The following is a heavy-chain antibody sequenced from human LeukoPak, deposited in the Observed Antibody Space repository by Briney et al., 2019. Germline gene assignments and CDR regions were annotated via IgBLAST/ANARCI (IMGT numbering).Heavy chain of an antibody. CDR1: GGSFSGYY. Sequence: SETLSLTCAVYGGSFSGYYWIWIRQPPGKGLEWIGEINHSGSTNYNPSLKSRVTISVDTSKNQFSLKLSSVTAADTAVYYCATGVQLERNWGQGTLVTVSS. J-gene: IGHJ4*02. CDR3: ATGVQLERN. D-gene: IGHD1-1*01. V-gene: IGHV4-34*01. CDR2: INHSGST.